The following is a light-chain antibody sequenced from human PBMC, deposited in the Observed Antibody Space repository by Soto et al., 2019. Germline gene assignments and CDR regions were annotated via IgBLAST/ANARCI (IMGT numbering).Light chain of an antibody. CDR3: QSFDSGLSGSGV. J-gene: IGLJ3*02. CDR1: SSNIGAGYD. Sequence: QSVLTQPPSVSGAPGQRVTISCTGSSSNIGAGYDVHWYQQLPGTAPKLLIYDNTNRPSGVPDRFSGSKSGTSASLAITGLQAEDEADYYCQSFDSGLSGSGVFGGGTKLTVL. CDR2: DNT. V-gene: IGLV1-40*01.